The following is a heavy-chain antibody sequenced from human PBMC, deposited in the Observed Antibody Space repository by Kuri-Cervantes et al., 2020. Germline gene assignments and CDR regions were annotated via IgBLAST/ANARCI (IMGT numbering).Heavy chain of an antibody. Sequence: GESLKISCAASGFTVSSNYMSWVRQAPGKGLEWVSVIYSGGSTYYADSVKGRFTISRDNSKNSLYLQMNSLRAEDTALYYCAKDLSTTYQYGTLRFDAFDIWGQGTMVTVSS. CDR2: IYSGGST. CDR1: GFTVSSNY. V-gene: IGHV3-53*05. CDR3: AKDLSTTYQYGTLRFDAFDI. D-gene: IGHD2/OR15-2a*01. J-gene: IGHJ3*02.